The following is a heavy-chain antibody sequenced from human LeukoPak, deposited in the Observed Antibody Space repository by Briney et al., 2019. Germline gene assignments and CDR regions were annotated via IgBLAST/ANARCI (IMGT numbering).Heavy chain of an antibody. CDR2: ISSSSSTI. V-gene: IGHV3-48*02. CDR3: ARVGELDY. Sequence: PGGSLRLSCAASGFTFSSYSMNWVRQAPGKGLEWVSYISSSSSTIYYADSVMGRFTISRDNAQNSVYLQMNSLRDEDTAVYYCARVGELDYWGQGTLVTVSS. J-gene: IGHJ4*02. CDR1: GFTFSSYS. D-gene: IGHD1-26*01.